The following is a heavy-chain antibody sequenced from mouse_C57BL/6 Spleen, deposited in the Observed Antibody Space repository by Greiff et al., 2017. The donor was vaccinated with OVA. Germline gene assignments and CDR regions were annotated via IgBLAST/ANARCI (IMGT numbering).Heavy chain of an antibody. D-gene: IGHD1-1*01. Sequence: VQLQQSGAELVRPGASVTLSCKASGYTFTDYEMHWVKQTPVNGLEWIGAIDAETGGTDYNQKFKGKTILTADKSSSTAYMDLRSLTSEDSAVYYCTNLITTVVADYWGQGTTLTVSS. CDR2: IDAETGGT. V-gene: IGHV1-15*01. J-gene: IGHJ2*01. CDR1: GYTFTDYE. CDR3: TNLITTVVADY.